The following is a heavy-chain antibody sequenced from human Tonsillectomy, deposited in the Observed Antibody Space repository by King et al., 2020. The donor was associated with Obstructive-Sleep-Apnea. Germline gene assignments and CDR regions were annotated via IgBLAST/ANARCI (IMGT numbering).Heavy chain of an antibody. Sequence: VQLVESGGGVVQPGRSLRLSCAASGFTFSSYAMHWVRQAPGKGLEWVAIISYDGSNKYYADSVMGRFTISRDNSKNTLYLQLNSLRPEDTAVYYCASPHHGGYDYYGMDVWGQGTTVTVSS. D-gene: IGHD4-23*01. V-gene: IGHV3-30*04. J-gene: IGHJ6*02. CDR3: ASPHHGGYDYYGMDV. CDR2: ISYDGSNK. CDR1: GFTFSSYA.